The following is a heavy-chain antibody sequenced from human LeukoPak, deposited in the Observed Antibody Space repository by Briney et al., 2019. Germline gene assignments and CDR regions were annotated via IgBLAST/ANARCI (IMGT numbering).Heavy chain of an antibody. CDR1: GFTFSSYS. CDR2: ISGSGGST. Sequence: GGSLRLSCAASGFTFSSYSMNWVRQAPGKGLEWVSAISGSGGSTYYADSVKGRFTISRDNSKNTLYLQMNSLRAEDTAVYYCASRSIFGVHFDYWGQGTLVTVTS. D-gene: IGHD3-3*01. CDR3: ASRSIFGVHFDY. J-gene: IGHJ4*02. V-gene: IGHV3-23*01.